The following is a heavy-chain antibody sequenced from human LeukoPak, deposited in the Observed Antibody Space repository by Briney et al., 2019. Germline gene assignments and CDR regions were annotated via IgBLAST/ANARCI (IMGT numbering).Heavy chain of an antibody. D-gene: IGHD3-22*01. CDR1: GFTFSSYW. CDR2: IKSDGST. Sequence: GGSLRLSCAASGFTFSSYWMHWVRQAQGKGLVWVSRIKSDGSTNYADSVKGRFTISRDNAKNTVSLQMNSLRAEDTGVYYCARAPSEIGGYYPEYFRHWGQGTLVTVSS. J-gene: IGHJ1*01. CDR3: ARAPSEIGGYYPEYFRH. V-gene: IGHV3-74*01.